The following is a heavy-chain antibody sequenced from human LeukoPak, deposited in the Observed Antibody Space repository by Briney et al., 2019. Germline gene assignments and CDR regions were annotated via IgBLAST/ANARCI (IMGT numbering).Heavy chain of an antibody. V-gene: IGHV3-23*01. CDR1: GFIFGSYA. J-gene: IGHJ4*02. CDR2: ISGTGGGT. D-gene: IGHD3-22*01. CDR3: AKDSGVYYDEEGYFDY. Sequence: GGSLRLSCAASGFIFGSYAMTWVRQAPGKGLEWVSTISGTGGGTYYADSVKGRFTISRDNSKNTLYLQMNSLRTEDTALYYCAKDSGVYYDEEGYFDYWGQGTLVTVSS.